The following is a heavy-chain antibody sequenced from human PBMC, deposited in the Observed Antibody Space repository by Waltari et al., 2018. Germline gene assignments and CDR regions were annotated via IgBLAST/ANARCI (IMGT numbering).Heavy chain of an antibody. Sequence: EVQLVESGGGLVQPGRPLRLSCTTSGFTFGDSTVSWVRQAPGKGLEWVGFVRSKGYGGAIEYAASVKGRFSISRDDSKSIAYLEMNSLKTEDTAVYYCIRGGYGTPFDYWGQGTLVIVSS. CDR3: IRGGYGTPFDY. CDR1: GFTFGDST. D-gene: IGHD4-17*01. V-gene: IGHV3-49*04. CDR2: VRSKGYGGAI. J-gene: IGHJ4*02.